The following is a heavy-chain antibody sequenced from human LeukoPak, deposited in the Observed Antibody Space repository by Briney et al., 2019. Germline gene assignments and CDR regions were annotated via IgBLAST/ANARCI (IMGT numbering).Heavy chain of an antibody. CDR2: IYHSGST. J-gene: IGHJ3*02. D-gene: IGHD4-17*01. CDR3: ARDRVTTSTVAFDI. CDR1: GGSISSGGYY. V-gene: IGHV4-30-2*01. Sequence: SETLSLTCTVSGGSISSGGYYWSWVRQPPGRGLEWIGYIYHSGSTYYNPSLTSRVTISVDRSKNQFSLKLSSVTAADTAVYYCARDRVTTSTVAFDIWGQGTMVTVSS.